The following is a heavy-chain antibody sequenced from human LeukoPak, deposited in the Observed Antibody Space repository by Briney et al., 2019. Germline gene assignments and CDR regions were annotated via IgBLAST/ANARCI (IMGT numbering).Heavy chain of an antibody. CDR1: GGSFSGYY. D-gene: IGHD3-10*01. Sequence: SETLSLTCAVYGGSFSGYYWSWIRQPPGKGLEWIGYIYYSGSTNYNPSLKSRVTISIDTSKNQFSLKLSSVTAADTAVYYCARSPLGSGSYYNYYYYYMDVWGKGTTVTISS. CDR2: IYYSGST. V-gene: IGHV4-59*01. CDR3: ARSPLGSGSYYNYYYYYMDV. J-gene: IGHJ6*03.